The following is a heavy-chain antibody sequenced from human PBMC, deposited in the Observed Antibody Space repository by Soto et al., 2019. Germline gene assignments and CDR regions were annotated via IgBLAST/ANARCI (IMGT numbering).Heavy chain of an antibody. J-gene: IGHJ4*02. Sequence: ASVKVSCKASGYTFTSYAMHWVRQAPGQRLEWMGWINAGNGNTKYSQKFQGRVTITRDTSASTAYMELSSLRSEDTAVYYCARSKSIAVAGTLDYWGQGTLVTVSS. CDR2: INAGNGNT. CDR3: ARSKSIAVAGTLDY. D-gene: IGHD6-19*01. V-gene: IGHV1-3*01. CDR1: GYTFTSYA.